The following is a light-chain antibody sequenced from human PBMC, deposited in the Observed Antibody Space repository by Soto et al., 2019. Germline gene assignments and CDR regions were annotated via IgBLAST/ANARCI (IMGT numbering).Light chain of an antibody. CDR2: GAS. Sequence: EIVLTQSPGTQSLSPGERATLSCRASQSVRSTYLAWYQQKLGQAPRLLIHGASSRATGIPDRFSGSGSGTGFTLTISRLEPEDFAVYYCQQYGNSPWTFGQGTKVE. V-gene: IGKV3-20*01. CDR3: QQYGNSPWT. J-gene: IGKJ1*01. CDR1: QSVRSTY.